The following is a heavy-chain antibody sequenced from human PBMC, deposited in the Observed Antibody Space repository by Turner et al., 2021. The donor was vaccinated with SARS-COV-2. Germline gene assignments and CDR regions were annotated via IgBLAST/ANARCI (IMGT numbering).Heavy chain of an antibody. J-gene: IGHJ3*02. CDR2: INPNSGGT. D-gene: IGHD3-22*01. CDR1: GYTFTGYY. CDR3: ARGGLYYYDSSAYYGDAFDM. V-gene: IGHV1-2*02. Sequence: QVQLVQSGADMKKPGASVKVSCKASGYTFTGYYMHWVRQAPGQGLEWMGWINPNSGGTNYAQNFQGRVTMTRDTSISTAYMDLSRLRSDDTALYYCARGGLYYYDSSAYYGDAFDMWGQGTMVTVSS.